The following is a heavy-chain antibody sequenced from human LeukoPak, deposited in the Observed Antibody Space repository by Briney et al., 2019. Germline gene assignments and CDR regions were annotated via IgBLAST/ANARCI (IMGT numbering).Heavy chain of an antibody. V-gene: IGHV4-39*07. J-gene: IGHJ3*02. D-gene: IGHD6-13*01. CDR3: ARGGSSIWYGDAFDI. CDR1: GGSISSGGYY. CDR2: INHSGST. Sequence: SETLSLTCTVSGGSISSGGYYWTWIRQPPGKGLEWIGEINHSGSTNYNPSLKSRVTMSVDTSKNQFSLNLSSVTAADTAVYYCARGGSSIWYGDAFDIWGQGTVVTVSS.